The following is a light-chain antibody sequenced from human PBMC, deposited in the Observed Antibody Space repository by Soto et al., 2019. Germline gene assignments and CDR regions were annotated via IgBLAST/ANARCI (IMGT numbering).Light chain of an antibody. CDR2: EVT. J-gene: IGLJ1*01. Sequence: QSVLTQPPSSSGSPGQSVTISCTGTISDVGAYNYVSWYQQHPGKAPKLIIYEVTKRPSGVPDRFSGSKSGNTASLTVSGLQADDEADYYCSSYAGSTNLFGTGTKVTVL. V-gene: IGLV2-8*01. CDR3: SSYAGSTNL. CDR1: ISDVGAYNY.